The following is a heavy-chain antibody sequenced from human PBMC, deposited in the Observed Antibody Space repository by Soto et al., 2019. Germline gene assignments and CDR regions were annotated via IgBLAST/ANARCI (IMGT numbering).Heavy chain of an antibody. J-gene: IGHJ4*02. V-gene: IGHV1-69*02. CDR2: IIPILGIA. CDR1: GGTFSSYT. CDR3: AKGPSGYSYGYGFDY. Sequence: ASVKVSCKASGGTFSSYTISWVRQAPGQGLEWMGRIIPILGIANYADSVKGRFTISRDNSKNTLYLQMNSLRAEDTAVYYCAKGPSGYSYGYGFDYWGQGTLVTVSS. D-gene: IGHD5-18*01.